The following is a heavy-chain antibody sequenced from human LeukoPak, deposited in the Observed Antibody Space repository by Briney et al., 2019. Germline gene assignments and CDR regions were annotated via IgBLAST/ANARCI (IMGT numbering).Heavy chain of an antibody. V-gene: IGHV3-7*03. D-gene: IGHD6-13*01. CDR1: GFTFSSYW. CDR3: AKDVRGSTSWYGLDY. J-gene: IGHJ4*02. Sequence: GGSLRLSCAASGFTFSSYWMSWVRQAPGKGLEWVANIRQDGNEKYYVDSVKGRFTISRDNAKNSLYLQMNSMRSEDTALYYCAKDVRGSTSWYGLDYWGQGTLVTVSS. CDR2: IRQDGNEK.